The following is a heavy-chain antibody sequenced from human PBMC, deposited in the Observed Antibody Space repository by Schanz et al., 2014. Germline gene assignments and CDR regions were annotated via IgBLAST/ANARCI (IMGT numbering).Heavy chain of an antibody. J-gene: IGHJ4*02. CDR1: GFTFSSYG. CDR3: TKPPPAYTSTWYTYYFDY. Sequence: QVQLVESGGGVVQPGRSLRLSCAASGFTFSSYGMHWVRQVPGKGLEWVAVVCYDGSKKYYADSVKGRFTVSRDNSENTLYLQMNSLRAEDTAIYYCTKPPPAYTSTWYTYYFDYWGQGTLVTVSS. V-gene: IGHV3-33*06. D-gene: IGHD6-13*01. CDR2: VCYDGSKK.